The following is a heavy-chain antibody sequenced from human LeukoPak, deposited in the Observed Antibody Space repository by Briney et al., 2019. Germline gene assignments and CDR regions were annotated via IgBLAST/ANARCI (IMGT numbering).Heavy chain of an antibody. Sequence: GASVKVSCKASGYTFTSYDINWVRQATGQGLEWVGWMNPNSGNTGYAQKFQGRVTMTRNTSISTAYMELSSLRSEDTAVYYCARGEAGDFWSGYLYNWFDPWGQGTLVTVSS. CDR2: MNPNSGNT. J-gene: IGHJ5*02. CDR3: ARGEAGDFWSGYLYNWFDP. D-gene: IGHD3-3*01. CDR1: GYTFTSYD. V-gene: IGHV1-8*01.